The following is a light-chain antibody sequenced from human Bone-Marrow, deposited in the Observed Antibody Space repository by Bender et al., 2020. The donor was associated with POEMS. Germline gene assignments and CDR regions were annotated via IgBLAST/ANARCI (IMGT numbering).Light chain of an antibody. Sequence: QSALTQPRSVSGSPGQSVTIACTGTSSDVGGYNYVSWYQHHSGQAPKLIIYDVSKRPSGVPGRFSAFKSGDTASLIISGLQAEDEAEYYCCSYAGNVDVVFGAGTKLTVL. CDR1: SSDVGGYNY. CDR3: CSYAGNVDVV. J-gene: IGLJ2*01. V-gene: IGLV2-11*01. CDR2: DVS.